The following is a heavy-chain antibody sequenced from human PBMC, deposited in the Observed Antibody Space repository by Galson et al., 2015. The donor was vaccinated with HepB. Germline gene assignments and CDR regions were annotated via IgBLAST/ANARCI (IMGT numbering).Heavy chain of an antibody. D-gene: IGHD3-3*01. CDR2: ISAYNGNT. J-gene: IGHJ4*02. CDR3: ARVGLYDFWSGYYTGGRFDY. CDR1: GYTFTSYG. V-gene: IGHV1-18*01. Sequence: SVKVSCKASGYTFTSYGISWVRQAPGQGLEWVGWISAYNGNTNYAQKLQGRVTMTTDTSTSTAYMELRSLRSDDTAVYYCARVGLYDFWSGYYTGGRFDYWGQGTLVTVSS.